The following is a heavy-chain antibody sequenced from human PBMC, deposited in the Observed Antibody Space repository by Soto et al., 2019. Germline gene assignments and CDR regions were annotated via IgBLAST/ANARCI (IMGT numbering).Heavy chain of an antibody. CDR1: GGSISSGGYY. Sequence: SETLSLTCTVSGGSISSGGYYWSWIRRHPGKGLEWIGYIYYSGSTYYNPSLKSRVTISVDTSKNQFSLKLSSVTAADTAVYYCERAPGRSWYGGFFDYWGQGTLVPVYS. J-gene: IGHJ4*02. CDR2: IYYSGST. CDR3: ERAPGRSWYGGFFDY. D-gene: IGHD6-13*01. V-gene: IGHV4-31*03.